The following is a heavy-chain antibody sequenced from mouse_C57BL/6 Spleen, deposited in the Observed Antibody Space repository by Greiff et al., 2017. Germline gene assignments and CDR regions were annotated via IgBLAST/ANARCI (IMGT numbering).Heavy chain of an antibody. CDR1: GFTFSSYA. Sequence: EVKLVESGAGLVKPGGSLKLSCAASGFTFSSYAMSWVRQTPEKRLEWVAYISSGGDYIYYADTVKGRFTISRDNARNTLYLQMSSLKSEDTAMYYCTRGLYYGSSYWYFDVWGTGTTVTVSS. J-gene: IGHJ1*03. CDR3: TRGLYYGSSYWYFDV. CDR2: ISSGGDYI. D-gene: IGHD1-1*01. V-gene: IGHV5-9-1*02.